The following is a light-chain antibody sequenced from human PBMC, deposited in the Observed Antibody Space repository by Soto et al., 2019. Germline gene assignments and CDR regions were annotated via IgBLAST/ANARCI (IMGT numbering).Light chain of an antibody. Sequence: IVMTQSPATLSVSPGERATLSCRASQSVSSNLAWYQQKPGQAPRLLIYRASTRATGIPARFSGSESGTDFTLTISSLQSEDFAVYYCQHYNNWPPWTFGQGTKVEIK. J-gene: IGKJ1*01. CDR3: QHYNNWPPWT. CDR1: QSVSSN. V-gene: IGKV3-15*01. CDR2: RAS.